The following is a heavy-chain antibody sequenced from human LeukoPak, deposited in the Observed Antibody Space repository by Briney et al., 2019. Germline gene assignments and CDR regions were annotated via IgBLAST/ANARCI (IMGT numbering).Heavy chain of an antibody. CDR1: GYTFTSYD. J-gene: IGHJ6*03. CDR3: ARAAITMIVVVKRYYYYYMDV. D-gene: IGHD3-22*01. V-gene: IGHV1-8*01. Sequence: ASVKVSCKASGYTFTSYDINWVRQATGQGLEWMGWMNPNSGNTGYAQKFQGRVTMTRNTSISTAYMELSSLRSEDTAAYYCARAAITMIVVVKRYYYYYMDVWGKGTTVTVSS. CDR2: MNPNSGNT.